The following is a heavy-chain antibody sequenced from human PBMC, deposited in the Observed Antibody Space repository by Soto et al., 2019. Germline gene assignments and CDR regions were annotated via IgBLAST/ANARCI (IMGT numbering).Heavy chain of an antibody. Sequence: GASVKVSCKASGYTFTGYYMHWVRQAPGQGLEWMGWINPNSGGTNYAQKFQGWVTMTRDTSISTAYMELSRLRSDDTAVNYCARAGGITMVRGVTRRFDYWGQATLVAVAS. CDR1: GYTFTGYY. V-gene: IGHV1-2*04. D-gene: IGHD3-10*01. CDR2: INPNSGGT. J-gene: IGHJ4*02. CDR3: ARAGGITMVRGVTRRFDY.